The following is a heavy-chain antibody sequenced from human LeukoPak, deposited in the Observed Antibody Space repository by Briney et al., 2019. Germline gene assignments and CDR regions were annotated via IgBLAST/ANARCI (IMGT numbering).Heavy chain of an antibody. D-gene: IGHD1-26*01. Sequence: PGGSLRLSCAASGFTFSSYDMHWVRQAPGKGLEWVAFIRYEGTNKYHADSVKGRFTISRDNSKNTLYLQMNSLRAEDTAVYYCAKEWWELLPDNAFDIWGQGTMVTVSS. CDR1: GFTFSSYD. V-gene: IGHV3-30*02. J-gene: IGHJ3*02. CDR3: AKEWWELLPDNAFDI. CDR2: IRYEGTNK.